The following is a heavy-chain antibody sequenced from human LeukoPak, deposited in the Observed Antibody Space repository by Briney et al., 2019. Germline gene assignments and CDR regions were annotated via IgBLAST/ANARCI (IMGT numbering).Heavy chain of an antibody. V-gene: IGHV4-39*07. D-gene: IGHD5-12*01. CDR2: IYYSGST. Sequence: PSETLSLTCTVSGDSISGSSYYWGWIRQPPGKGLEWIGSIYYSGSTYYNPSLMSRVTISVDTSKNQFSLKLSSVTAADTAVYYCARDWSFRGYENAFDIWGQGTMVTVSS. J-gene: IGHJ3*02. CDR3: ARDWSFRGYENAFDI. CDR1: GDSISGSSYY.